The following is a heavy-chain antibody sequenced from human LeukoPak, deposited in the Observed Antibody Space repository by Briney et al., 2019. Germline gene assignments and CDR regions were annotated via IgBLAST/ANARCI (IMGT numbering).Heavy chain of an antibody. CDR3: ASRPPYSSLGY. CDR1: GGSISSSIW. V-gene: IGHV4-4*02. Sequence: SETLSLTYAVSGGSISSSIWWSWVRQPPGKGLEWSGEIYHSGSTNYNPSLKSRVTISVDQSKNQLSLKLSSVTAADTAVYYCASRPPYSSLGYWGQGTLVTVSS. D-gene: IGHD2-15*01. J-gene: IGHJ4*02. CDR2: IYHSGST.